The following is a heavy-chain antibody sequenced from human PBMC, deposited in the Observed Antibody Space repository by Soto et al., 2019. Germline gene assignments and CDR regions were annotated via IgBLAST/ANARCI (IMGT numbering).Heavy chain of an antibody. Sequence: QITLKESGPTLVKPTQTLTLTCTFSGFSLSTSGVGVGWIRQPPGKALEWLALIYWDDDKRYSPSLKSRLTTTKYTSKNRVVLTMTNMDPVATATYYCAHRHVSYGYCDLWGRGTLFTVSS. CDR2: IYWDDDK. J-gene: IGHJ2*01. V-gene: IGHV2-5*02. CDR1: GFSLSTSGVG. CDR3: AHRHVSYGYCDL. D-gene: IGHD3-10*02.